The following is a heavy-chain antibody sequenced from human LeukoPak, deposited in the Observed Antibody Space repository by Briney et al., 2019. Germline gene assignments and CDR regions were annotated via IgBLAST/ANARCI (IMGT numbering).Heavy chain of an antibody. D-gene: IGHD6-6*01. J-gene: IGHJ4*02. Sequence: GGSLRHSCAPPGFSPSRYMMYCVPQSPGKGLEWVSSISSSGYYIYYADSVKGRFTISRDNAKNSLYLQMNSLRAEDTAVYYCARDLVSRSNYWGQGAPVTVSS. V-gene: IGHV3-21*01. CDR3: ARDLVSRSNY. CDR2: ISSSGYYI. CDR1: GFSPSRYM.